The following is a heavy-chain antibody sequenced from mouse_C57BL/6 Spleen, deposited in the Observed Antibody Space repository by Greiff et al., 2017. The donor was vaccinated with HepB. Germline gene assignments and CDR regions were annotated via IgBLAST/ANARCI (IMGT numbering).Heavy chain of an antibody. D-gene: IGHD4-1*02. CDR3: ARDQLGRFAY. Sequence: DVQLQESGPGLVKPSQSLSLTCSVTGYSITSGYYWNWIRQFPGNKLEWMGYISYDGSNNYNPSLKNRISITRDTSKNQFFLKLNSVTTEDTATYYCARDQLGRFAYWGQGTLVTVSA. V-gene: IGHV3-6*01. CDR2: ISYDGSN. J-gene: IGHJ3*01. CDR1: GYSITSGYY.